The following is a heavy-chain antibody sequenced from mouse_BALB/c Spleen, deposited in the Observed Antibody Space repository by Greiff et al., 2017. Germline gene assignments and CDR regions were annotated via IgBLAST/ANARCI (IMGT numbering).Heavy chain of an antibody. CDR1: GYTFTSYW. V-gene: IGHV1-7*01. Sequence: VQLQQSGAELAKPGASVKMSCKASGYTFTSYWMHWVKQRPGQGLEWIGYINPSTGYTEYNQKFKDKATLTADKSSSTAYMQLSSLTSEDSAVYYCARERSFADWGQGTLVTVAA. J-gene: IGHJ3*01. CDR2: INPSTGYT. CDR3: ARERSFAD.